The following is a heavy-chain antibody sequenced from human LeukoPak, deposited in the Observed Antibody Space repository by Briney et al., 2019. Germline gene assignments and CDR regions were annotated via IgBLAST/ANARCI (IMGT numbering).Heavy chain of an antibody. Sequence: ASAKVSCKASGYTFTSYGISWVRQAPGQGLEWMGWISAYNGNTNYAQKLQGRVTMTTDTSTSTAYMELRSLRSDDTAVHYRARVVGTTGDYWGQGTLVTVSS. V-gene: IGHV1-18*01. CDR2: ISAYNGNT. CDR3: ARVVGTTGDY. D-gene: IGHD2-2*01. CDR1: GYTFTSYG. J-gene: IGHJ4*02.